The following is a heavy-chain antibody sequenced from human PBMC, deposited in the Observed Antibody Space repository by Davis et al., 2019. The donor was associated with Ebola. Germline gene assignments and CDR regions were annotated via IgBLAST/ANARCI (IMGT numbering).Heavy chain of an antibody. CDR1: GFTFSSYA. J-gene: IGHJ4*02. Sequence: PGGSLRLSCAASGFTFSSYAMTWVRQAPGKGLEWVSAISGSGGSTYYADSVKGRFTISRDNSKNTLYLQMNSLRVEDTAVYYCAKASVVVPRAIDYWGQGTLVTVSS. V-gene: IGHV3-23*01. CDR2: ISGSGGST. D-gene: IGHD3-22*01. CDR3: AKASVVVPRAIDY.